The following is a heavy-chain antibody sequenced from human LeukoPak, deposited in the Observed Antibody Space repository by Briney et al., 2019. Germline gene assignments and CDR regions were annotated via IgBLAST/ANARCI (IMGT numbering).Heavy chain of an antibody. CDR1: GFTFSSYA. CDR2: ISGSGGST. J-gene: IGHJ4*02. D-gene: IGHD3-10*01. V-gene: IGHV3-23*01. CDR3: AKADPKDYYNLPPHFDY. Sequence: GGSLRLSCAASGFTFSSYAMSWVRQAPGKGLEWVSAISGSGGSTYYADSVKGRFTISRDNSKNTLYLQMNSLRAEDTAVYYCAKADPKDYYNLPPHFDYWGQGTLVTVSS.